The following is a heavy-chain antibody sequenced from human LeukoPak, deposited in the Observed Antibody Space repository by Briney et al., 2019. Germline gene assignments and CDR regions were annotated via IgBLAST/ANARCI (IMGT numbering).Heavy chain of an antibody. J-gene: IGHJ4*02. V-gene: IGHV1-18*01. CDR2: ISAYNGNT. D-gene: IGHD2-2*01. Sequence: ASVTVSCKASGYTFTSYGISWVRAAPGQGLAWMGWISAYNGNTNYAQKLQGRVAMTTDTSTSTAYMELRSLRSDDTAVYYCARDEGYCSSTTCSPYFDYWGQGTLVTVSS. CDR1: GYTFTSYG. CDR3: ARDEGYCSSTTCSPYFDY.